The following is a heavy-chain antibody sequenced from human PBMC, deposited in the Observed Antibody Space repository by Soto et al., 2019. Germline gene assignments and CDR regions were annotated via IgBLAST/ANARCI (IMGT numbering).Heavy chain of an antibody. CDR3: ARVSSSIVVVPDYGMDV. CDR1: GYTFISHG. J-gene: IGHJ6*02. V-gene: IGHV1-18*04. CDR2: ISGKNGNT. D-gene: IGHD2-15*01. Sequence: QVQLVQSGVEVKKPGASVKVSCKASGYTFISHGISWVRQAPRQGLEWMGWISGKNGNTNYAQKLQGRVTLTTDTSTSTAYMELRSLRSDDTVVYYCARVSSSIVVVPDYGMDVWGQGTTVTVSS.